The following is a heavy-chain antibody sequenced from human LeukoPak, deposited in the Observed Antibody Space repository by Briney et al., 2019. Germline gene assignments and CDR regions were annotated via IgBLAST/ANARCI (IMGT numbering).Heavy chain of an antibody. Sequence: SETLSLTCAVYGGSFSGYYWSWIRQPPGKGLEWIGEINHSGGTNYNPSLKSRVTISVDTSKNQFSVKLSSVTAADTAVYYCARVGYGDPTDYWGQGTLVTVSS. D-gene: IGHD4-17*01. CDR1: GGSFSGYY. V-gene: IGHV4-34*01. CDR2: INHSGGT. J-gene: IGHJ4*02. CDR3: ARVGYGDPTDY.